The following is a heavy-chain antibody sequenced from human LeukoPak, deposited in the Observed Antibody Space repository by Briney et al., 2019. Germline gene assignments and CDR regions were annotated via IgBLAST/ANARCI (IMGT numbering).Heavy chain of an antibody. J-gene: IGHJ6*02. V-gene: IGHV3-30*18. CDR2: TSYEGSVK. D-gene: IGHD3-10*01. Sequence: GGSLRLSCVASGFTFSVYGMHWVRQAPGKGLEWVTVTSYEGSVKYYTDSVKGRFTISRDNSKNTLYLQMNSLRAEDTAIYYCAKAGPNLRGSGTDDQYGMDVWGQGPTVTVSS. CDR1: GFTFSVYG. CDR3: AKAGPNLRGSGTDDQYGMDV.